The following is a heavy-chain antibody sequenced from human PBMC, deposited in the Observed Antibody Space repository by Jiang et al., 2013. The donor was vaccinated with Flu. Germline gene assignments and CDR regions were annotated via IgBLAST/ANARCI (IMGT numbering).Heavy chain of an antibody. V-gene: IGHV4-59*01. Sequence: GSGLVKPSETLSLTCTVSGGSISSYYWSWIRQPPGKGLEWIGYIYYSGSTNYNPSLKSRVTISVDTSKNQFSLKLSSVTAADTAVYYCASSRGVAAAYKYAFDIWGQGTMGHRLF. J-gene: IGHJ3*02. CDR3: ASSRGVAAAYKYAFDI. CDR1: GGSISSYY. CDR2: IYYSGST. D-gene: IGHD6-13*01.